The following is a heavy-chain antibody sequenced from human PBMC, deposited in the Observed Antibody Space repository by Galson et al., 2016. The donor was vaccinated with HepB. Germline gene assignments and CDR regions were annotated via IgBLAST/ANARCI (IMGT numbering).Heavy chain of an antibody. V-gene: IGHV3-30-3*01. CDR3: ARDDRYSSGWYERPRPTYFNF. Sequence: SLRLSCAASGFTFSSYSMHWVRQAPGKGLEWVAIISNDGSNEYYADSVKGRFTISRDNSKNTLYLQMNSLRPEDKAVFYCARDDRYSSGWYERPRPTYFNFWGQGTLVTVSS. J-gene: IGHJ4*02. CDR2: ISNDGSNE. CDR1: GFTFSSYS. D-gene: IGHD6-19*01.